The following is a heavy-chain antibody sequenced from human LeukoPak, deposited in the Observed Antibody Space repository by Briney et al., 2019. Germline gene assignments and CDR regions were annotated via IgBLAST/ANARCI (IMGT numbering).Heavy chain of an antibody. Sequence: GGSLRLSCEASGFTFSSYAMSWVRQAPGRGLDWVSGLSGSGASTYYADSVRGRFTISRDNSKNTLHLQMNSLRAEDTAVYYCARDAGIAAAGTAFDIWGQGTMVTVSS. CDR3: ARDAGIAAAGTAFDI. CDR1: GFTFSSYA. V-gene: IGHV3-23*01. J-gene: IGHJ3*02. D-gene: IGHD6-13*01. CDR2: LSGSGAST.